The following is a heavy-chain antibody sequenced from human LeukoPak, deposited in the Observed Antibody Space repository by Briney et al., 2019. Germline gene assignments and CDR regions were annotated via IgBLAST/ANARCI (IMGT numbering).Heavy chain of an antibody. CDR1: GVTFSGYA. D-gene: IGHD6-13*01. CDR3: AKRGLAAALFR. CDR2: ISGSGGST. J-gene: IGHJ4*02. V-gene: IGHV3-23*01. Sequence: GGSLRLSCAASGVTFSGYAMSWVRQAPGKGLEWVSDISGSGGSTYYADPVKGRFTISRDNSKNTLYLQMNRLRAEDTAVYYCAKRGLAAALFRWGQGTLVTVSS.